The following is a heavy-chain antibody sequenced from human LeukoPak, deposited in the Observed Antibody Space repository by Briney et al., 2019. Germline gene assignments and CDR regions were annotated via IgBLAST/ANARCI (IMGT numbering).Heavy chain of an antibody. V-gene: IGHV5-51*01. J-gene: IGHJ4*02. Sequence: GESLKISCKGSGYSFISYWIGWVRQMPGKGLEWMGIIYPGDSDTRYGPSFQGQVTISADKSISTAYLQRNSLKASDTAMYYCARPVCTTTTCYGYYFDYWGQGTLVTVSS. D-gene: IGHD2-2*01. CDR1: GYSFISYW. CDR3: ARPVCTTTTCYGYYFDY. CDR2: IYPGDSDT.